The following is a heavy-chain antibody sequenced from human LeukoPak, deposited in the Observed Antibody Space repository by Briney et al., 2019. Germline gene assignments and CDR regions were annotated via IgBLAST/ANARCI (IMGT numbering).Heavy chain of an antibody. D-gene: IGHD3-10*01. CDR1: GASVSSNSAA. J-gene: IGHJ4*02. Sequence: SQTLSRTCALSGASVSSNSAAWNWIRQSPSGGLEWLGRTYYRSKWYYDYAVSVTSRITINPDTSKNQFSLHLNSVTPEDTAVYYCAREGSSSFDYWGQGTLVTVSS. V-gene: IGHV6-1*01. CDR2: TYYRSKWYY. CDR3: AREGSSSFDY.